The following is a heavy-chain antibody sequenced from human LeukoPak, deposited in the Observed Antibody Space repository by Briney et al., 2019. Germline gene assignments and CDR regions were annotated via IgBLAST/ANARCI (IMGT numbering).Heavy chain of an antibody. V-gene: IGHV1-46*01. CDR3: ASSRDGYPGGFDY. Sequence: ASVNVSCKASGYTFTRYYMYWVRQPPGQGLEWMGMINPSGSNTSYAQKIQGRFTMTRDMSTSTVYMELSSLRSEDTAVYYCASSRDGYPGGFDYWGQGTRVTVSS. CDR2: INPSGSNT. D-gene: IGHD5-24*01. J-gene: IGHJ4*02. CDR1: GYTFTRYY.